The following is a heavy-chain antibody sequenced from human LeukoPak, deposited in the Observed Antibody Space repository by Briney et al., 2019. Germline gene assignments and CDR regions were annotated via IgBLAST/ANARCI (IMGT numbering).Heavy chain of an antibody. Sequence: GESLKISCKGSGYSFTSYWIGWVRQMPGKGLEWMGIIYPGDSDTRYSPSFQGQVTISADKSISTAYLQWSSLKASDTAMYYCARLRDPSREIYDYGDYVPLQGWFDPWGQGTLVTVSS. V-gene: IGHV5-51*01. CDR2: IYPGDSDT. D-gene: IGHD4-17*01. CDR1: GYSFTSYW. J-gene: IGHJ5*02. CDR3: ARLRDPSREIYDYGDYVPLQGWFDP.